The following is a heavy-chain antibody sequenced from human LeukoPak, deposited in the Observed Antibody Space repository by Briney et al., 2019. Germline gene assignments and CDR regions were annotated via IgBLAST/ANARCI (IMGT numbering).Heavy chain of an antibody. J-gene: IGHJ4*02. CDR3: ARDWGAYYHFFDY. Sequence: GGSLRLSCEASGFSMSVYWMSWVRQALGKGLEWVGNIKQDGSERNYVDSVTGRFTISRDNAKKSLYLQINSLRAEDTAVYYCARDWGAYYHFFDYWGQGTLVTVSS. CDR2: IKQDGSER. CDR1: GFSMSVYW. V-gene: IGHV3-7*01. D-gene: IGHD3-22*01.